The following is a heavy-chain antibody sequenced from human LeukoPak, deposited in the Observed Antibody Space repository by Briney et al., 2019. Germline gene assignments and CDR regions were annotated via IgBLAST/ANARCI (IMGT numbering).Heavy chain of an antibody. V-gene: IGHV1-18*01. CDR3: ARDGGQSYDLLTGYYNNDYFDP. D-gene: IGHD3-9*01. CDR1: GGTFSSYA. CDR2: ISAYNGNT. J-gene: IGHJ5*02. Sequence: ASVKVSCKASGGTFSSYAISWVRQAPGQGLEWMGWISAYNGNTDYAQFFQGRVTLTTDTSTSTAYMELRSLTSDDTAVYYCARDGGQSYDLLTGYYNNDYFDPWGQGTLVTVSS.